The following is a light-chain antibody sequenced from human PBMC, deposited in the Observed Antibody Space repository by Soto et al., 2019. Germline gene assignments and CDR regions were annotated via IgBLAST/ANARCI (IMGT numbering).Light chain of an antibody. CDR1: QSVGSW. Sequence: DIQMTQSPSTLSASVGDRVTITCRASQSVGSWLAWYQQKPGKAPNLLIYKTSSLESGVPSRFSGSGSGTEFTLTISSLQPDDFATYYCQHWTDYSWTFGQGTKVEVK. CDR2: KTS. V-gene: IGKV1-5*03. CDR3: QHWTDYSWT. J-gene: IGKJ1*01.